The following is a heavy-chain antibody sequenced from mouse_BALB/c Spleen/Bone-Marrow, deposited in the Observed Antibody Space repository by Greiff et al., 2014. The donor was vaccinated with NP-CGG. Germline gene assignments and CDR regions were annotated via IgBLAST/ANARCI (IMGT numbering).Heavy chain of an antibody. CDR3: ARHYYGISHFAY. CDR2: ILPGSGST. D-gene: IGHD1-1*01. Sequence: QVQLQQSGAELMKPGASVKISCKATGYTFSSYWIEWVKQRPGHGLEWIGEILPGSGSTNYNEKFKGKATFTADTSSNTAYMQLSSLTSKDSAVYYCARHYYGISHFAYWGQGTLVTVSA. CDR1: GYTFSSYW. V-gene: IGHV1-9*01. J-gene: IGHJ3*01.